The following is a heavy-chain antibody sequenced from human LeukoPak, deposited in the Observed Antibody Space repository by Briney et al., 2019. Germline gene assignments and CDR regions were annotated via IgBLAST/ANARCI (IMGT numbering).Heavy chain of an antibody. CDR3: ARDPLTGSIAARLWEVDWFDP. D-gene: IGHD6-6*01. J-gene: IGHJ5*02. V-gene: IGHV1-18*01. CDR2: ISAYNGNT. Sequence: GASVKVSCKASGYTFTSYGISWVRQAPGQGLEWMGWISAYNGNTNYAQKHQGRVTMTTDTSTSTAYMELRSLRSDDTAVYYCARDPLTGSIAARLWEVDWFDPWGQGALVTVSS. CDR1: GYTFTSYG.